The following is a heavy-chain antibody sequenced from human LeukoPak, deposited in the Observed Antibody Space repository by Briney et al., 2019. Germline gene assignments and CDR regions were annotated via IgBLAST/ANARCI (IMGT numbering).Heavy chain of an antibody. CDR2: ISGSGGST. D-gene: IGHD4-17*01. CDR3: AKDLRTTVTDDAFDI. J-gene: IGHJ3*02. CDR1: GCTFSSYA. V-gene: IGHV3-23*01. Sequence: PGGSLRLSCAASGCTFSSYAMSWVGQPPAKGLEWVSAISGSGGSTYYADSVKGRFTISRDNSKNTLYLQMNSLRAEDTAVYYCAKDLRTTVTDDAFDIWGQGTMVTVSS.